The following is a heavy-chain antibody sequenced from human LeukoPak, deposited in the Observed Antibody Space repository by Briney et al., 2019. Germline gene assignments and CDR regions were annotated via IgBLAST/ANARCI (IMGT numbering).Heavy chain of an antibody. V-gene: IGHV3-23*01. CDR2: ISGSADSA. D-gene: IGHD5-12*01. CDR3: AKEIVATVFDD. CDR1: GFTFSTYA. J-gene: IGHJ4*02. Sequence: GGSLRLSCAASGFTFSTYALSWVRQAPGQGLEWVSAISGSADSAYYADSVKGRFTISRDNSKNTLYLQMNSLRADDTAVYYCAKEIVATVFDDWGQETLVTVSS.